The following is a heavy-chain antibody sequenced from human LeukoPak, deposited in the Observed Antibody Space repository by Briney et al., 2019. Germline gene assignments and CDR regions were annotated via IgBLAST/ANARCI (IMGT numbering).Heavy chain of an antibody. D-gene: IGHD4-23*01. Sequence: GESLKISGKGSGYSFTSYWIGWVRQMPGKGLEWMGIIYPDDSDTRYSPSFQGQVTISADKSISTAYLQWNSLRASDTAMYYRARVTAVVTHFDYWGQGTLVTVSS. CDR1: GYSFTSYW. V-gene: IGHV5-51*01. CDR3: ARVTAVVTHFDY. CDR2: IYPDDSDT. J-gene: IGHJ4*02.